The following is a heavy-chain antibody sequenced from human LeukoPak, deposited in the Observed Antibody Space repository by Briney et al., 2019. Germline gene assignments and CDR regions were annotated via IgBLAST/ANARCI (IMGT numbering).Heavy chain of an antibody. CDR1: GGSVSSGSYY. V-gene: IGHV4-61*01. D-gene: IGHD6-19*01. CDR2: IYYSGST. CDR3: ARGRSGYSSGWYYFDY. Sequence: SETLSLTCTVSGGSVSSGSYYWSWIRQPPGTGLEWIGYIYYSGSTNYNPSLKSRVTISVDTSKNQFSLKLSSVTAADTAVYYCARGRSGYSSGWYYFDYWGQGTLVTVSS. J-gene: IGHJ4*02.